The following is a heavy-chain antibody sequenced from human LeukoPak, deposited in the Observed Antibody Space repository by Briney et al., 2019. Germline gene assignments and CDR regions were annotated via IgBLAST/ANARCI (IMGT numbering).Heavy chain of an antibody. Sequence: PGGSLRLSYAASGFTFSSYSMNWVRQAPGKGLEWASSISSSSYIYYADSVKGRFTISRDTAKNSLYLQMNSLRAEDTAVYYCARDLLYCSGGSCHNWFDPWGQGTLVTVSS. CDR2: ISSSSYI. J-gene: IGHJ5*02. D-gene: IGHD2-15*01. V-gene: IGHV3-21*01. CDR3: ARDLLYCSGGSCHNWFDP. CDR1: GFTFSSYS.